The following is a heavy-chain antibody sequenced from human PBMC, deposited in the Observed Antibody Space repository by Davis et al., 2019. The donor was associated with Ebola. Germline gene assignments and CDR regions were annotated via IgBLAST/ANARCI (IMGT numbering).Heavy chain of an antibody. CDR1: DGSISGHY. V-gene: IGHV4-59*11. D-gene: IGHD3-16*01. CDR2: ISGSGRT. J-gene: IGHJ4*02. CDR3: ARFGHGAY. Sequence: PSETLSLTCSVSDGSISGHYWNWFRQPPGKGLEWIGFISGSGRTSYNPSLKSRITISADTSKNQFSLNLSSVTAADTAVYFCARFGHGAYWGQGTLVTVSS.